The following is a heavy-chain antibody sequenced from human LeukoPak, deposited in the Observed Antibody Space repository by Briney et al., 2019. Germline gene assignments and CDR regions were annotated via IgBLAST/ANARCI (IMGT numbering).Heavy chain of an antibody. CDR2: ISSSDGGS. D-gene: IGHD2-8*02. J-gene: IGHJ4*02. CDR3: AKCMSESGVCLNFDH. Sequence: GGSLRLSCEASGFAFSTYAMSWVRQAPGKGLQWVSGISSSDGGSYYTGSVEGRFAISRDNTKNTVYLQMNNLRAEDTAVYYCAKCMSESGVCLNFDHWGQGTLVAVSS. V-gene: IGHV3-23*01. CDR1: GFAFSTYA.